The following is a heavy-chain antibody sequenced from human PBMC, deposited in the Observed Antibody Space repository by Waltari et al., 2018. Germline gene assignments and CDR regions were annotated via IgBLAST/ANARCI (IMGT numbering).Heavy chain of an antibody. D-gene: IGHD6-19*01. CDR2: IPLGTNA. CDR1: GFTVNSNY. CDR3: ARHVSGPTRAAFDV. V-gene: IGHV3-53*01. Sequence: EVQLVESGGGLIQPGGSLSLSCVGSGFTVNSNYMSWVRQVPGKGLDWVSNIPLGTNANYAESVRGRFTISRDKSKDTLYLQMNSLRVEDTAVYFCARHVSGPTRAAFDVWGQGTMVTVSP. J-gene: IGHJ3*01.